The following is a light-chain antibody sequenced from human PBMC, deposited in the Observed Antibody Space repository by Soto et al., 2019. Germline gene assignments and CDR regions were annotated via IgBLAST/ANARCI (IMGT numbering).Light chain of an antibody. CDR2: DVS. J-gene: IGLJ1*01. CDR3: CSYAASFYNYV. CDR1: SSDVGGYNY. V-gene: IGLV2-11*01. Sequence: ALTQPRSVSGSPGQSVTISCTGTSSDVGGYNYVSWYQQHPGKAPKLMIYDVSKRPSGVPDRFSGSKSGNTASLTISGLQAEDEAAYYCCSYAASFYNYVFGTGTKVTVL.